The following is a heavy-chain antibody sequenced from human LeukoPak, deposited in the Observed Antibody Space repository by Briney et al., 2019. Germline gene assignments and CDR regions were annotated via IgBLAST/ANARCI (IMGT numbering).Heavy chain of an antibody. CDR2: IYYSGST. CDR3: ARDLVPGYCSGGSCYPGGAFDI. Sequence: SETLSLTCTVSGGSVSSGSYYWSWIRQPPGTGLEWIGYIYYSGSTNYNPSLKSRVTISVDTSKNQFSLKLSSVTAADTAVYYCARDLVPGYCSGGSCYPGGAFDIWGQGTMVTVSS. J-gene: IGHJ3*02. D-gene: IGHD2-15*01. V-gene: IGHV4-61*01. CDR1: GGSVSSGSYY.